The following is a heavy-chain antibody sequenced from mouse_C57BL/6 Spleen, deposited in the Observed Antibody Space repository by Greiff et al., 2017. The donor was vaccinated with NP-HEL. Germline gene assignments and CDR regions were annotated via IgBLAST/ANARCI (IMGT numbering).Heavy chain of an antibody. CDR3: ARSGQLRVGGGYYFDY. Sequence: QVQLQQSGPELVKPGASVKISCKASGYAFSSSWMNWVKQRPGKGLEWIGRIYPGDGDTNYNGKFKGKATLTADKSSSTAYMQLSSLTSEDSAVYFCARSGQLRVGGGYYFDYWGQGTTLTVSS. CDR2: IYPGDGDT. D-gene: IGHD3-2*02. CDR1: GYAFSSSW. V-gene: IGHV1-82*01. J-gene: IGHJ2*01.